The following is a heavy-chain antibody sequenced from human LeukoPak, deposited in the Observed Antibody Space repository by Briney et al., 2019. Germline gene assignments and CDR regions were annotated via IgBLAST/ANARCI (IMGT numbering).Heavy chain of an antibody. CDR2: ISAYNGNT. CDR1: GYTFTSYG. CDR3: AQAHLACSSCPTFDY. J-gene: IGHJ4*02. Sequence: GASVKVSCKASGYTFTSYGISWVRRAPGQGLEWMGWISAYNGNTNYAQKLQGRVTMTTDTSTSTAYMELRSLRSDDTAVYYCAQAHLACSSCPTFDYWGQGTLVTVSS. D-gene: IGHD2-2*01. V-gene: IGHV1-18*01.